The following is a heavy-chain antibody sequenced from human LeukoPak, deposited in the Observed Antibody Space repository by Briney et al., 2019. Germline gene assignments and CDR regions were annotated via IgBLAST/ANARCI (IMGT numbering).Heavy chain of an antibody. CDR3: ARLRYSYGSDWYFDF. CDR2: IYHSGST. CDR1: GYSISSGYY. Sequence: SETLSLTCAVSGYSISSGYYWGWIRQPPGKGLEWIGSIYHSGSTYYNPSLKSRVTISVDTSKNQFSLKLSSVTAADTAVYYCARLRYSYGSDWYFDFWGRGTLVTVSS. V-gene: IGHV4-38-2*01. D-gene: IGHD5-18*01. J-gene: IGHJ2*01.